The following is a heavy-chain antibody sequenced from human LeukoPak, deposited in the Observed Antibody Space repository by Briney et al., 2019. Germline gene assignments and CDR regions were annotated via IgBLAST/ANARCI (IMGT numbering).Heavy chain of an antibody. CDR1: GGSISSGTYY. CDR3: ARGRRKAMVTATYFDY. V-gene: IGHV4-61*02. D-gene: IGHD5-18*01. J-gene: IGHJ4*02. CDR2: LYSSGTT. Sequence: SQTLSVNCTVSGGSISSGTYYWSWTRQPAGKGLEWIGRLYSSGTTDYNPSLKSRVTLSVDRSKNQFSLKLSSVTAADTAVYYCARGRRKAMVTATYFDYWGQGTLVTVSS.